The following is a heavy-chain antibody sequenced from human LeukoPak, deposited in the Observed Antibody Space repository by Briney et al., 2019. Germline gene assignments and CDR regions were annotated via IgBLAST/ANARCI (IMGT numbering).Heavy chain of an antibody. CDR3: ARGNIAVPGTPYYFEY. J-gene: IGHJ4*02. D-gene: IGHD6-19*01. Sequence: AASVKVTCKASGYTFTGYYMHWVRQAPGQGLEWMGWINPNSGGTNYAQKFQGRVTMTRDTSISTAYMELSRLRSDDTAVYYCARGNIAVPGTPYYFEYWGQGTLVTVSS. V-gene: IGHV1-2*02. CDR1: GYTFTGYY. CDR2: INPNSGGT.